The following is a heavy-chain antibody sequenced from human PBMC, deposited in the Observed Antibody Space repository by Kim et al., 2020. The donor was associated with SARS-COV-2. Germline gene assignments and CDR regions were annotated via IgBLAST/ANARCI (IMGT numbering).Heavy chain of an antibody. J-gene: IGHJ4*01. CDR3: VKDGLQYCTSTSCYPRAYFDH. CDR1: GFTFDDYA. Sequence: GGSLRLSCAASGFTFDDYAMNWVRQAPGKGLEWVSLVSGDGGDTYYADSVKGRFTISRDNNRNTLYLQIDSLRTEDTAFYYCVKDGLQYCTSTSCYPRAYFDHWGHGTLLTVSS. D-gene: IGHD2-2*01. V-gene: IGHV3-43*02. CDR2: VSGDGGDT.